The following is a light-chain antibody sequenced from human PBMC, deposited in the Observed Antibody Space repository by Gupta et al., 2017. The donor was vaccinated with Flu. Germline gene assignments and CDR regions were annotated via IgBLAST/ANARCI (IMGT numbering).Light chain of an antibody. V-gene: IGKV3-20*01. J-gene: IGKJ1*01. Sequence: EIVLTQSPGTLSLSPGERATLFCRASQSVSSSYLAWYQQKPGQAPRLLIYGASSRATGIPERFSGSGSGTDFTLTISRLEPEDFAVYYCQQYGSSPLTFGQGTKVEIK. CDR1: QSVSSSY. CDR2: GAS. CDR3: QQYGSSPLT.